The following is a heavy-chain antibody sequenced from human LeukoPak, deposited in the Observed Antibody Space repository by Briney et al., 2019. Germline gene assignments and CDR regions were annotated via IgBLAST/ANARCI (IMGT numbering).Heavy chain of an antibody. D-gene: IGHD6-6*01. CDR3: ARGGASSKFFDA. Sequence: PSETLSLTCSVSGVSISNYYWSWIRQPPGTGLEWIAFIYYDGSTNYNPSLKSRATISVDTSKNQYSLNLSSVTPADTAVYYCARGGASSKFFDAWGQGTLVTVSS. J-gene: IGHJ4*02. CDR2: IYYDGST. V-gene: IGHV4-59*01. CDR1: GVSISNYY.